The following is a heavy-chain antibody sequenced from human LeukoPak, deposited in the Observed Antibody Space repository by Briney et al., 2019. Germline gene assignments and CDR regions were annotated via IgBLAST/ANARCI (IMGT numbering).Heavy chain of an antibody. V-gene: IGHV3-23*01. CDR1: GFTFSSYG. CDR3: AKDLGDYYDSSGYYDAFDI. J-gene: IGHJ3*02. D-gene: IGHD3-22*01. CDR2: ISGSGGST. Sequence: GGTLRLSCAASGFTFSSYGMSWVRQAPGKGLEWVSAISGSGGSTYYADSVKGRFTISRDNSKNTLYLQMNSLRAEDTAVYYCAKDLGDYYDSSGYYDAFDIWGQGTMVTVFS.